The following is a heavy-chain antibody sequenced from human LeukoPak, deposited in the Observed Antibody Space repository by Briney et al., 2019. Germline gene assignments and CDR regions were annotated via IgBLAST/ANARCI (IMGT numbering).Heavy chain of an antibody. D-gene: IGHD3-22*01. CDR1: GDSISSSSYY. V-gene: IGHV4-39*01. Sequence: SETLSLTCTISGDSISSSSYYWGWIRQPPEKGLEWIGDIYYRGSTYYNPSLKSRVSISIDTSNNQFSLTLNSVTAADTALYFCARRRYYDSTGYLDWGQGTLVTVSS. CDR3: ARRRYYDSTGYLD. J-gene: IGHJ1*01. CDR2: IYYRGST.